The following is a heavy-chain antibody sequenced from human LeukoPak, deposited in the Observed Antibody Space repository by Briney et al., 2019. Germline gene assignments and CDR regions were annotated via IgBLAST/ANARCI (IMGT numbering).Heavy chain of an antibody. V-gene: IGHV4-30-4*01. CDR3: ARASYRYYVSGSYLDY. D-gene: IGHD3-10*01. Sequence: SQTLSLTCTVSGGSLSSGDYYWSWIRQPPGKGLEWIGYIYYSGSTYYNPSLKSRVTISVDTSKNQFSLKLSSVAAADTAVYCCARASYRYYVSGSYLDYWGEGTLVTVSS. CDR2: IYYSGST. CDR1: GGSLSSGDYY. J-gene: IGHJ4*02.